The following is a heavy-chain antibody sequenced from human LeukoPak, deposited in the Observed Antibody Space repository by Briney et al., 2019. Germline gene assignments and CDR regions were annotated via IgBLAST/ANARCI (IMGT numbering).Heavy chain of an antibody. CDR2: ISYDGSNK. Sequence: GGSLRLSCAASGFTFSSYGMHWVRQAPGKGLEWVAVISYDGSNKYYADSVKGRFTISRDYSKNTLYLQMNSLRAEDTAVYYCAKDLLTTVTTFCEYWGQGTLVTVSS. CDR1: GFTFSSYG. D-gene: IGHD4-17*01. CDR3: AKDLLTTVTTFCEY. V-gene: IGHV3-30*18. J-gene: IGHJ4*02.